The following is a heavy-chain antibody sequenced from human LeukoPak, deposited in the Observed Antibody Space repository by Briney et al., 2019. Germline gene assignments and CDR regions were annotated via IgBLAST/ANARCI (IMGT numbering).Heavy chain of an antibody. D-gene: IGHD2-21*01. CDR2: IYCSGST. J-gene: IGHJ5*02. CDR1: GGSISSGGYF. Sequence: SQTLSLTCTVSGGSISSGGYFWSWIREHPGKGLEWIGYIYCSGSTYYNPSLKSRVTISVATSKTQFSLQLSPVTAADTAVYYCARVDWNNWFDPSGQGTLVTVSS. V-gene: IGHV4-31*03. CDR3: ARVDWNNWFDP.